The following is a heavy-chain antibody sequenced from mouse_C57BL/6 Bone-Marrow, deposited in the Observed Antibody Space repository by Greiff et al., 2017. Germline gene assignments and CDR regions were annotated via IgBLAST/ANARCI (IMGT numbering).Heavy chain of an antibody. CDR1: GYTFTSSG. CDR3: ARGGIKRFAY. Sequence: QVQLQQSGAELARPGASVKLSCKASGYTFTSSGISWVKQRTGQGLEWIGEIYPRSGNTYYNAQFKGKATLTADKSSSTAYMELRSLTSEDSAVXVGARGGIKRFAYWGQGTLVTVSA. J-gene: IGHJ3*01. D-gene: IGHD2-4*01. V-gene: IGHV1-81*01. CDR2: IYPRSGNT.